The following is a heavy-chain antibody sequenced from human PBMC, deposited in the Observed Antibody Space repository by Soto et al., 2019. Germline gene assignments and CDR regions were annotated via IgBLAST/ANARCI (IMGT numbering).Heavy chain of an antibody. CDR3: AKDPTSYDSSAQFDS. J-gene: IGHJ4*02. CDR1: GFSFSIYA. CDR2: ISGGGGST. V-gene: IGHV3-23*01. Sequence: VGSLRLSCAASGFSFSIYAMNWVRQAPGKGLEWVSGISGGGGSTYHADSVKGRFTISRDNSKNSLYLQMNSLRAEDTAVYYCAKDPTSYDSSAQFDSWGQGT. D-gene: IGHD3-22*01.